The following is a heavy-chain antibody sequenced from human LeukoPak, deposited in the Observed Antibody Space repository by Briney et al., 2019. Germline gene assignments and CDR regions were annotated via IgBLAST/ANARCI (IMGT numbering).Heavy chain of an antibody. CDR3: AREDSSSSFGYYYYGMDV. Sequence: GSLRLSCAAFGFTFSSYSMNWVRQAPGKGLEWVSSISSSSSYIYYADSVKGRFTISRDNAKNSLYLQMNSLRAEDTAVYYCAREDSSSSFGYYYYGMDVWGQGTTVTVSS. V-gene: IGHV3-21*01. CDR1: GFTFSSYS. CDR2: ISSSSSYI. D-gene: IGHD6-6*01. J-gene: IGHJ6*02.